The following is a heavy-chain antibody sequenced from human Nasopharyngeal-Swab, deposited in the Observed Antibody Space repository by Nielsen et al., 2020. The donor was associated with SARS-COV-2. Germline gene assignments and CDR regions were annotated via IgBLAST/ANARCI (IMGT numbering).Heavy chain of an antibody. CDR2: ISGGDHNT. Sequence: GESLKISCAASGFTFSSHAMTWVRQAPGKGLEWVSGISGGDHNTYYADSVKGRFTISRDNSNNTLYLQMNSLRAEDTAVYLCAKGDYSDYFYDYWGQGTLVTVSS. CDR3: AKGDYSDYFYDY. CDR1: GFTFSSHA. V-gene: IGHV3-23*01. D-gene: IGHD4-11*01. J-gene: IGHJ4*02.